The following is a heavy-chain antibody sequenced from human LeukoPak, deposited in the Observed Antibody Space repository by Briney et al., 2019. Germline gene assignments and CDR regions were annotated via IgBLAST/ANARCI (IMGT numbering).Heavy chain of an antibody. CDR2: IYSGGST. CDR3: ARLLRYFDYGMDV. Sequence: GGSLRLSCAASGFTVSSNYMSWVRQAPGKGLEWVLVIYSGGSTYYADSVKGRFTISRDNSKNTLYLQMNSLRAEDTAVYYCARLLRYFDYGMDVWGQGTTVTVSS. D-gene: IGHD3-9*01. CDR1: GFTVSSNY. V-gene: IGHV3-66*01. J-gene: IGHJ6*02.